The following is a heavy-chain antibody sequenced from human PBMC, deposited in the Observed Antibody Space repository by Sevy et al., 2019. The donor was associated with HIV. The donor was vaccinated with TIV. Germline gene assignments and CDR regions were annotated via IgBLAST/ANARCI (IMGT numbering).Heavy chain of an antibody. Sequence: GGSLRLSCAASGFTFSSYSMNWVRQAPGKGLEWVSSVSSLSNYIYYEDSVKGRFTISRDNAKNSLYLQMNNLRVEDTTVYYCARDRKAEYSAYSVAGYFGMDVWGQGITVTVSS. V-gene: IGHV3-21*01. D-gene: IGHD5-12*01. J-gene: IGHJ6*02. CDR3: ARDRKAEYSAYSVAGYFGMDV. CDR1: GFTFSSYS. CDR2: VSSLSNYI.